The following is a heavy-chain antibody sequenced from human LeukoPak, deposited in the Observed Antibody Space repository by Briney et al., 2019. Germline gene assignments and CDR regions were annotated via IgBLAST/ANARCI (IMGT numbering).Heavy chain of an antibody. CDR3: ASWRAAYYFDY. J-gene: IGHJ4*02. D-gene: IGHD6-25*01. CDR2: IYHSGST. Sequence: SETLSLTCAVSGYSISSGYYWGWIRQPPGKGLEWIGSIYHSGSTHYNPSLKSRVTISVDTSKNQFSLKLSSVTAADTAVYYCASWRAAYYFDYWGQGTLVTVSS. V-gene: IGHV4-38-2*01. CDR1: GYSISSGYY.